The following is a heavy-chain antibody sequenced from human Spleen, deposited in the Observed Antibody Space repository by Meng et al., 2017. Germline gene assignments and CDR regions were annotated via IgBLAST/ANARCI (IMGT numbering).Heavy chain of an antibody. D-gene: IGHD2-2*01. CDR2: INEDGSVK. J-gene: IGHJ4*02. V-gene: IGHV3-7*01. CDR3: ASSTSCYCFDF. Sequence: GESLKISCAASGFSFSTSSMSWVRQAPGKGLEWVANINEDGSVKYYVDSVEGRFTISRDNVRNSLYLQMNSLRAEDTAVYYCASSTSCYCFDFWGQGTLVTVSS. CDR1: GFSFSTSS.